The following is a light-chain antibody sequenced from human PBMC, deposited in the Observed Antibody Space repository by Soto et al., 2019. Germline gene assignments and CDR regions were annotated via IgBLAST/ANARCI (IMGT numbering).Light chain of an antibody. V-gene: IGKV3-20*01. CDR3: QQYGSSVWT. CDR2: GAF. CDR1: QSVSSNY. J-gene: IGKJ1*01. Sequence: EIVLTQSPGTLSLSPGERATLSCRASQSVSSNYLAWYQQQPGQAPRLLIHGAFVRATGIPDRFSGRGSGTDFTLTISRLEPEDVAVYYCQQYGSSVWTLGQGTKVEIK.